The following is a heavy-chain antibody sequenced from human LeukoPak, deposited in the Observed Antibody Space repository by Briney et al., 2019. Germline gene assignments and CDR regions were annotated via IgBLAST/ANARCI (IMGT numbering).Heavy chain of an antibody. CDR2: ISSSSSTI. V-gene: IGHV3-48*02. Sequence: GGSLRLSCAASGLTFSSYSMNWVRQAPGKGLEWVSYISSSSSTIYYTDSVKGRFTISRDNAKNSLYLQMNSLRDEDTAVYYCARERVAMASSSFDYWGQGTLVTVSS. D-gene: IGHD6-19*01. CDR3: ARERVAMASSSFDY. CDR1: GLTFSSYS. J-gene: IGHJ4*02.